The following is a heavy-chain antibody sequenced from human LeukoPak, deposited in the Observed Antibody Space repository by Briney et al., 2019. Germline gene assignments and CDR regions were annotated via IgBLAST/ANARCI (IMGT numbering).Heavy chain of an antibody. J-gene: IGHJ4*02. CDR1: GFTFSSYS. CDR2: ITGSSSTV. Sequence: QSGGSLRLSCAASGFTFSSYSMNWVRQAPGKGLEWISYITGSSSTVYYADSVKGRFTISRDNAKSSLYLQMSSLRAEDTAVYYCAREPTYTNSWYTTCDYWGQGTLVTVSS. CDR3: AREPTYTNSWYTTCDY. D-gene: IGHD6-19*01. V-gene: IGHV3-48*01.